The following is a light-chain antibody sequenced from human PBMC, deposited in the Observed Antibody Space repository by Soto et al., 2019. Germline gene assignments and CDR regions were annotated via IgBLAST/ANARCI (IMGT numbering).Light chain of an antibody. CDR3: QQLNSDWYT. CDR1: QGISSC. CDR2: GAS. J-gene: IGKJ2*01. V-gene: IGKV1-9*01. Sequence: DIQLTQSPSFLSASVGDTVTITCRASQGISSCLAWYQQKPGKAPKLLIYGASTLQSGVPSRFSGSGSGTDFTLTIISLQPEDFGTYFCQQLNSDWYTFGQGTKLEIK.